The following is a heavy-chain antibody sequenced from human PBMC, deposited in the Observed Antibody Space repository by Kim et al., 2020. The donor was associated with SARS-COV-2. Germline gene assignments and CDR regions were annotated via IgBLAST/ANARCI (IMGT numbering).Heavy chain of an antibody. J-gene: IGHJ4*02. CDR1: FTHYA. Sequence: FTHYAMHWVRQAPGQRLEWMGYISGDNGDTKYSQKFQGRVTITRDTSATTAYMELSSLTSEDTAVYYCARGACGYAGYILDDWGQGTLAIVSS. CDR3: ARGACGYAGYILDD. V-gene: IGHV1-3*01. D-gene: IGHD3-22*01. CDR2: ISGDNGDT.